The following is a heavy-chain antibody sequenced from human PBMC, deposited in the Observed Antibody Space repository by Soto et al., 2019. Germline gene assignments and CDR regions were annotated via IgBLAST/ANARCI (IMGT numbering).Heavy chain of an antibody. D-gene: IGHD1-26*01. J-gene: IGHJ3*01. CDR2: IHSDGSST. Sequence: EVQLVESGGGLVRPGGSLRLSCAASGFTFSYYWMHWVSQAPGKGLVWVSRIHSDGSSTTYADFVKGRFIISRDNARNTVDLQMNSVRVEDTAVYYCARGDRGAFHLWGQGTVVTVSS. CDR3: ARGDRGAFHL. CDR1: GFTFSYYW. V-gene: IGHV3-74*01.